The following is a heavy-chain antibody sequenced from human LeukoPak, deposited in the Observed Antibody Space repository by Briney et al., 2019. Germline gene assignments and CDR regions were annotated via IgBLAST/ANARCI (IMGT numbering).Heavy chain of an antibody. Sequence: GGSLRLSCAASGFTFSSYAMSWVRQAPGKGLEWVSAISGSGGSTYYADSVKGRFTISRDNSKNTLYLQMNSLRAEDTAVYYCATARARIAAAAKSESSVDYWGQGTLVTVSS. V-gene: IGHV3-23*01. CDR2: ISGSGGST. CDR3: ATARARIAAAAKSESSVDY. D-gene: IGHD6-25*01. J-gene: IGHJ4*02. CDR1: GFTFSSYA.